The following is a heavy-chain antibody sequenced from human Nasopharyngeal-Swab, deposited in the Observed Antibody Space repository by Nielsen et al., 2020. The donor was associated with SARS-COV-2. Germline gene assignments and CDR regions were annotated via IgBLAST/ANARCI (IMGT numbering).Heavy chain of an antibody. V-gene: IGHV3-48*03. Sequence: GGSLRLSCAVSGLTFSSYEMNWVRQAPGKGLEWVSYISSSGSTIYYADSVKGRFTISRDNAKNSLYLQMNSLRAEDTAVYYCARGWGIAARSGWFDPWGQGTLVTVSS. J-gene: IGHJ5*02. CDR2: ISSSGSTI. CDR3: ARGWGIAARSGWFDP. D-gene: IGHD6-6*01. CDR1: GLTFSSYE.